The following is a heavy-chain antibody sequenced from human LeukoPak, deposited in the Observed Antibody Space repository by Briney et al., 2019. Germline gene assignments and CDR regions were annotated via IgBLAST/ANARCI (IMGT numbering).Heavy chain of an antibody. D-gene: IGHD5-18*01. J-gene: IGHJ4*02. V-gene: IGHV4-38-2*02. CDR2: IYHSGST. CDR1: GYSISSGYY. Sequence: SETLSLTCTVSGYSISSGYYWGWIRQPPGKGLEWIGSIYHSGSTYYNPSLKSRVTISVDTSKNQFSLKVNSVTAADTAVYYCARSPSGYSFPNYFDYWGQGTLVTVSS. CDR3: ARSPSGYSFPNYFDY.